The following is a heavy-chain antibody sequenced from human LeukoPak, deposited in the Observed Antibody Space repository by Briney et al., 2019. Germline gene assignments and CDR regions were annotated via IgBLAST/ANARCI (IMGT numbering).Heavy chain of an antibody. J-gene: IGHJ6*03. CDR1: GGSFSGYY. CDR3: ARGSTGYCSSTSCYESYYYYMDV. Sequence: PSETLSLTCAVYGGSFSGYYWSWICQPPGKGLEWIGEINHSGSTNYNPSLKSRVTISVDTSKNQFSLKLSSVTAADTAVYYCARGSTGYCSSTSCYESYYYYMDVWGKGTTVTVSS. V-gene: IGHV4-34*01. D-gene: IGHD2-2*03. CDR2: INHSGST.